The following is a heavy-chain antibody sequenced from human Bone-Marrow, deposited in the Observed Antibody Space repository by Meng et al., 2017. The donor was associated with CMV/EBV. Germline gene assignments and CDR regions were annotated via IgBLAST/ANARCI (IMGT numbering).Heavy chain of an antibody. CDR2: IKHSGST. J-gene: IGHJ4*02. CDR3: ASVRRDIVATGIFDY. V-gene: IGHV4-34*01. CDR1: GGSFSGYY. D-gene: IGHD5-12*01. Sequence: SETLSLTCAVYGGSFSGYYMSWIRQPPGKGLEWIGEIKHSGSTNYNASLKSRVTISVDTSKNQFSLKLSSVTAADTAVYYCASVRRDIVATGIFDYWGQGTLVTVSS.